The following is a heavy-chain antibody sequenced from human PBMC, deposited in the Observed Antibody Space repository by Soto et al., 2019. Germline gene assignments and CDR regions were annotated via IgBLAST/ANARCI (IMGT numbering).Heavy chain of an antibody. CDR2: IVVGSGNT. D-gene: IGHD3-16*02. V-gene: IGHV1-58*01. J-gene: IGHJ6*02. CDR3: AAGRIVGHHEYYYYGMDV. CDR1: GFTFSSSA. Sequence: GASVKVSCKASGFTFSSSAVQWGRQARGQRLEWIGWIVVGSGNTNYAQKFQERVTITRDMSTSTAYMELSSLRSEDTAVYYCAAGRIVGHHEYYYYGMDVWGQGTTVTVSS.